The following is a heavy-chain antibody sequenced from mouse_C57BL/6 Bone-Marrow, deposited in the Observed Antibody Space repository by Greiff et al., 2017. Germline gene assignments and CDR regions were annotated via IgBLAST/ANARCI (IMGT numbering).Heavy chain of an antibody. CDR3: ARHEDRSPYYYGSSYEFAY. CDR1: GYTFTEYT. J-gene: IGHJ3*01. Sequence: VQLQQSGAELVKPGASVKLSCKASGYTFTEYTIHWVKQRSGQGLEWIGWFYPGSGSIKYNEKFKDKATLTADKSSSTVYMELSRLTSEDSAVYFCARHEDRSPYYYGSSYEFAYWGQGTLVTVSA. CDR2: FYPGSGSI. V-gene: IGHV1-62-2*01. D-gene: IGHD1-1*01.